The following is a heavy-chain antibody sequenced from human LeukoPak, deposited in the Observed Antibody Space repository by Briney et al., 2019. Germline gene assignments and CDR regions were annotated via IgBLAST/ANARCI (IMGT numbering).Heavy chain of an antibody. Sequence: GGSLRLSCAASGFTFSSYSMNWVRQAPGKGLEWVSSISSSSSYIYYADSVKGRFTISRDNAKNSLYLQMNSLRAEDTAVYYCARDSGVYNWNYDSGWFDPWGQGTLVTVSS. J-gene: IGHJ5*02. CDR2: ISSSSSYI. CDR3: ARDSGVYNWNYDSGWFDP. D-gene: IGHD1-7*01. V-gene: IGHV3-21*01. CDR1: GFTFSSYS.